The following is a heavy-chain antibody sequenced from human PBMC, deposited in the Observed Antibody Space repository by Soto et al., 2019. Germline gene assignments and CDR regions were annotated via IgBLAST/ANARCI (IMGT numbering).Heavy chain of an antibody. D-gene: IGHD2-15*01. V-gene: IGHV3-15*07. Sequence: GGSLRLSCAASGFTFNNACMHWVRQAPGKGLEWVGRIKSKTDGGTIDYAAPVKGRFSISRDDSENTLYLQMNSLKTEDTAVYYYTTDDCSGGSCYHAFVIWGQGTVVTVSS. J-gene: IGHJ3*02. CDR1: GFTFNNAC. CDR3: TTDDCSGGSCYHAFVI. CDR2: IKSKTDGGTI.